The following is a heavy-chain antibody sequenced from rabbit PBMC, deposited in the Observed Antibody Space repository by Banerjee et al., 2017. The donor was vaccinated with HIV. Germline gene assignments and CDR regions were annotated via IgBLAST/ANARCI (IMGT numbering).Heavy chain of an antibody. CDR1: GFDISSSYH. D-gene: IGHD7-1*01. J-gene: IGHJ4*01. CDR2: IYRSGST. CDR3: ARDLTGVTGWNFNL. Sequence: QEQLVESGGGLVTLGGSLKLSCKASGFDISSSYHMCWVRQAPGKGLEWIGYIYRSGSTYYASWAKGRFTISKTSWTTVTLQMTSLTAADTATYFCARDLTGVTGWNFNLWGQGTLVTVS. V-gene: IGHV1S45*01.